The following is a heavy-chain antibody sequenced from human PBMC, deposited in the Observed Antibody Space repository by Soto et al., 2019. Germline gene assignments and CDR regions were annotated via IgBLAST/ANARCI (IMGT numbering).Heavy chain of an antibody. CDR1: SASLSNYY. D-gene: IGHD1-26*01. CDR3: ARGSLGPDY. CDR2: IFPTGNT. Sequence: QVQLQESGPGLVKPSETLSLTCTVSSASLSNYYWSWIRQPAGKGLEWIGHIFPTGNTDYNPSLRSRVTMSVDTSKNQFSLKLNSVTAADTAVYYCARGSLGPDYWGPGTLVTVSS. V-gene: IGHV4-4*07. J-gene: IGHJ4*02.